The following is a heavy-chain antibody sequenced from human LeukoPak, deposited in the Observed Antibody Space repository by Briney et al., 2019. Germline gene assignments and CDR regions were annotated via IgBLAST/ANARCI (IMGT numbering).Heavy chain of an antibody. Sequence: GASVKVSCKASGYTLTGYYMHWVRQAPGQPLEWMGRINPNTGCTNDALKFQARVTKTSDTSISTAYLDLTSLRSDDTAVYYCARDSVMGAKWGQGTLVTVSS. CDR2: INPNTGCT. V-gene: IGHV1-2*06. D-gene: IGHD1-26*01. J-gene: IGHJ4*02. CDR3: ARDSVMGAK. CDR1: GYTLTGYY.